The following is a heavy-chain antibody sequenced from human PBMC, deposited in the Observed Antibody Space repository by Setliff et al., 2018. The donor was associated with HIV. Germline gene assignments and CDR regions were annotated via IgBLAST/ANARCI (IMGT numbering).Heavy chain of an antibody. D-gene: IGHD3-10*01. CDR2: INPSGGST. V-gene: IGHV1-46*01. CDR3: ARARGRLSDFDI. Sequence: ASVKVSCKASGYTFTSYYIHWVRQAPGQGLEWMGRINPSGGSTSYAQKFQGRVTIIGDTSATTVYMDLRSLRSEDTAVYYCARARGRLSDFDIWGQGTMVTVSS. J-gene: IGHJ3*02. CDR1: GYTFTSYY.